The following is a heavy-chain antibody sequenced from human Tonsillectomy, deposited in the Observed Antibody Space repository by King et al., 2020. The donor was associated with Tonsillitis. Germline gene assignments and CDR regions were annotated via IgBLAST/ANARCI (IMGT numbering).Heavy chain of an antibody. J-gene: IGHJ4*02. V-gene: IGHV3-33*08. CDR1: GFSFSSYG. CDR2: IWYDGSNK. D-gene: IGHD6-19*01. CDR3: ARGNSSGPRWFDY. Sequence: QLVQSGGGVVQPGRSLRLSCAASGFSFSSYGMHWVRQAPGKGLEWVAVIWYDGSNKYYADSVKGRFTISRDNSKNTLYLQMNSLRAEDTALYYCARGNSSGPRWFDYWGQGTLVTVSS.